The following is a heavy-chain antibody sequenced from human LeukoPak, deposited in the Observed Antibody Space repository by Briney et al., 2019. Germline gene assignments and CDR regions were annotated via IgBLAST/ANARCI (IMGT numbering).Heavy chain of an antibody. D-gene: IGHD4-23*01. CDR2: IYYSGST. V-gene: IGHV4-30-4*08. CDR1: GGSVSSGTYY. Sequence: PSETLSLTCTVSGGSVSSGTYYWSWIRQPPGKGLEWIGHIYYSGSTYYNPSLKSRVTISVDTSKNQFSLKLSSVTAVDTAVYYCARDRGGGEYYFDYWGQGTLVTVSS. CDR3: ARDRGGGEYYFDY. J-gene: IGHJ4*02.